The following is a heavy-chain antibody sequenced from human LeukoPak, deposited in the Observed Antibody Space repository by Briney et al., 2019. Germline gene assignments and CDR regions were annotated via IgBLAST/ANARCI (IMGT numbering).Heavy chain of an antibody. CDR1: GFTFDDYA. J-gene: IGHJ4*02. V-gene: IGHV3-9*03. Sequence: PGGSLRLSCAASGFTFDDYAMHWVRQAPGKGLEWVSGINWNSGRIGYADSVKGRFTISRDNAKNSLYLQMNSLRAEDMALYYCARGPYDSSGYYYDGFDYWGQGTLVTVSS. CDR3: ARGPYDSSGYYYDGFDY. D-gene: IGHD3-22*01. CDR2: INWNSGRI.